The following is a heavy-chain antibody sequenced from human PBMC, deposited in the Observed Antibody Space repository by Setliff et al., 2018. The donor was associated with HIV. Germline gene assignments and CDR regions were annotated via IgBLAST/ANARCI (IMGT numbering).Heavy chain of an antibody. J-gene: IGHJ4*02. CDR1: GGTFNNYA. Sequence: SVKVSCKASGGTFNNYAISWVRQAPGQGLEWVGGIIPLFGTTNYALKSQGRVTMTANESTNTAHMELSSLRSADTAMYYCATVFYYDSESFSLDYWGQGMLVTVSS. CDR2: IIPLFGTT. D-gene: IGHD3-10*01. V-gene: IGHV1-69*13. CDR3: ATVFYYDSESFSLDY.